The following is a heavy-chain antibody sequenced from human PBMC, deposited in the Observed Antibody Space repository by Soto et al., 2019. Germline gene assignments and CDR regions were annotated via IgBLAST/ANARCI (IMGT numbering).Heavy chain of an antibody. Sequence: QVQLVQSGAEVKKPGASVKVSCKASGYTFTSYGISWVRQAPGQGLEWMGWISAYNGNTNYAQKLQGRVTMTTDTSTSTAYMELRSLRYDDTAVYYCARDRLQRWLQPRNWYFDLWGRGTLVTVSS. CDR3: ARDRLQRWLQPRNWYFDL. D-gene: IGHD5-12*01. CDR2: ISAYNGNT. J-gene: IGHJ2*01. CDR1: GYTFTSYG. V-gene: IGHV1-18*01.